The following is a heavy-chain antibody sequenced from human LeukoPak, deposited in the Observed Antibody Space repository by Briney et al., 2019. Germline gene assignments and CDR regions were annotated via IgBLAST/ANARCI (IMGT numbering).Heavy chain of an antibody. J-gene: IGHJ4*02. CDR3: ALGGDHITLFGY. CDR2: FDPEDGET. D-gene: IGHD1-20*01. Sequence: ASVKVSCKISGYTLSELSMHWVRQAPGKGLEWMGGFDPEDGETIYAQKFQGRVTMTEDTSTDTAYMELSSLRSEDTAVYYCALGGDHITLFGYWGQGTLVTVSS. V-gene: IGHV1-24*01. CDR1: GYTLSELS.